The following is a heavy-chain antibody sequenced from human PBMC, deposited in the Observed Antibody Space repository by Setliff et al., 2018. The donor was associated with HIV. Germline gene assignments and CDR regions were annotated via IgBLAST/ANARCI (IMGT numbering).Heavy chain of an antibody. CDR1: GFSISSYS. J-gene: IGHJ5*02. Sequence: SCATSGFSISSYSMNWVRQAPGKGLEWVSYISGSSSTTYYADSVKGRFAISTDSAKNSLYLQMSSLRAVDTAVYYCASEKATIPNWFDPWGQGTLVTVSS. V-gene: IGHV3-48*01. CDR2: ISGSSSTT. D-gene: IGHD5-12*01. CDR3: ASEKATIPNWFDP.